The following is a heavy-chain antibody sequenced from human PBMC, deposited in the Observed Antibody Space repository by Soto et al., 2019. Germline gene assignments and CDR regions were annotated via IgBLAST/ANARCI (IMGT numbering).Heavy chain of an antibody. CDR1: GFPFSSYA. D-gene: IGHD3-3*02. CDR2: ISYDGSNK. Sequence: PVGSLILSWVTPGFPFSSYAMHWVRQAPGKVLERGAVISYDGSNKYYADSWKVRVTFSRENSKNTLYLKMNSLRAEDTAVYYCARDRQYYPFWRGYQNEGPYGMDGWGQGTTVTVSS. V-gene: IGHV3-30-3*01. CDR3: ARDRQYYPFWRGYQNEGPYGMDG. J-gene: IGHJ6*02.